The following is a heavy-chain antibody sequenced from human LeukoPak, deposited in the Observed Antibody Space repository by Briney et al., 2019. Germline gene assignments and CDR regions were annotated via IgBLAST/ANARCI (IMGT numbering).Heavy chain of an antibody. Sequence: PGGSLRLSCAASGFTFSTYSMNWVRQAPGKGLEWVSYIDTGTSTIYYADSVKGRFTISKDNAKNSLYLQMNSLRTEDTAVYYCARGGPAKETYYYYMDVWGKGTTVTVSS. CDR1: GFTFSTYS. CDR3: ARGGPAKETYYYYMDV. CDR2: IDTGTSTI. D-gene: IGHD2-2*01. V-gene: IGHV3-48*04. J-gene: IGHJ6*03.